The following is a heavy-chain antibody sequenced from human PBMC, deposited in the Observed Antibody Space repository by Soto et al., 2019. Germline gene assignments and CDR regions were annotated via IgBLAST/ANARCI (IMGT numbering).Heavy chain of an antibody. J-gene: IGHJ6*02. CDR1: GSISSGGYY. Sequence: GSISSGGYYWSWIRQHPGKGLEWIGYIYYSGSTYYNPSLKSRVTISVDTSKNQFSLKLSSVTAADTAVYYCAREGGYDSYYYYGMDVWGQGTTVTVSS. V-gene: IGHV4-31*02. CDR2: IYYSGST. CDR3: AREGGYDSYYYYGMDV. D-gene: IGHD5-12*01.